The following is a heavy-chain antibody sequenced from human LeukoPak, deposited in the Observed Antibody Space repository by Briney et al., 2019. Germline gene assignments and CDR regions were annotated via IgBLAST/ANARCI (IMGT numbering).Heavy chain of an antibody. CDR1: GFTFSSYS. CDR2: ISSSGSTI. V-gene: IGHV3-48*02. J-gene: IGHJ4*02. D-gene: IGHD5-18*01. Sequence: PGGSLRLSCAASGFTFSSYSMNWVRQAPGKGLGWVSYISSSGSTIYYADSVKGRFTISRDNAKNSLYLQMNSLRDEDTAVYYCAASEGYSYGSVYWGQGTLVTVSS. CDR3: AASEGYSYGSVY.